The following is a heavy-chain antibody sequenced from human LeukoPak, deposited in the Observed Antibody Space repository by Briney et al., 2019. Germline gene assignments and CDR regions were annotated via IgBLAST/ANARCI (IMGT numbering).Heavy chain of an antibody. J-gene: IGHJ4*02. CDR3: ARGRYAPYYFDY. CDR1: GFTVSSNY. CDR2: TYSGGST. Sequence: PGGSLRLSCAASGFTVSSNYMSWVRQAPGKGLEWVSVTYSGGSTYYADSVKGRFTISRDNSKNTLYLQMNSLRAEDTAVYYCARGRYAPYYFDYWGQGTLVTVSS. V-gene: IGHV3-53*01. D-gene: IGHD2-2*01.